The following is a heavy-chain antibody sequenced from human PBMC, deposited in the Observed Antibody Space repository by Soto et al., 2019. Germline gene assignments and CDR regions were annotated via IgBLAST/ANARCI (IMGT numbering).Heavy chain of an antibody. V-gene: IGHV3-48*01. D-gene: IGHD4-17*01. CDR3: ARDAYGFYGMDV. CDR2: ISSSSSSM. Sequence: EVQLVESGGGSVQPGGSLRLSCAASGFTFSSYAMNWVRQAPGKGLEWVSFISSSSSSMYYADSVKGRFTISRDNAKNSLYLQTPSLRAEDTAVYYCARDAYGFYGMDVWGQGTTVTVSS. CDR1: GFTFSSYA. J-gene: IGHJ6*02.